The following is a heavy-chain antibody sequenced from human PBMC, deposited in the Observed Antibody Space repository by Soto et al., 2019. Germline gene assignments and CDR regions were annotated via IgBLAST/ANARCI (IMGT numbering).Heavy chain of an antibody. CDR1: GGAISSGGYY. D-gene: IGHD6-6*01. Sequence: SETLSLTCPVSGGAISSGGYYWGWIRQHPGKGLEWIGYIYYSGSTYYNPSLKSRVTISVDTSKNQYSLKLSSVTAADTAVYYCARDRDSSSRDYYYYYGMDVWGQWTKLTV. CDR3: ARDRDSSSRDYYYYYGMDV. CDR2: IYYSGST. V-gene: IGHV4-31*03. J-gene: IGHJ6*02.